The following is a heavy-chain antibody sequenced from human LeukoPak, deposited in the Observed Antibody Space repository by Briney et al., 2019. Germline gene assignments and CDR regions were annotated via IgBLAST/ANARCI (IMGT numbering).Heavy chain of an antibody. J-gene: IGHJ3*02. Sequence: ASVKASCKTSGYTFTGYYMHWVRQAPGQGLEWMGWINPNSGGTNYAQRFQGRVTMTRDTSMSTAYMELSRLRSDDSAVYYCARYFYDSSGSSSDAFDIWGQGTMVTVSS. V-gene: IGHV1-2*02. CDR2: INPNSGGT. CDR1: GYTFTGYY. D-gene: IGHD3-22*01. CDR3: ARYFYDSSGSSSDAFDI.